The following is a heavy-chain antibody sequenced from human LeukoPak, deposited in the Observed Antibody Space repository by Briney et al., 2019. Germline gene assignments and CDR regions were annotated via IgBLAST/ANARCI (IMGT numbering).Heavy chain of an antibody. CDR2: ISSSGSTI. J-gene: IGHJ4*02. CDR3: ARRPSGASYYFDY. CDR1: GFTFSSYS. V-gene: IGHV3-48*04. D-gene: IGHD1-26*01. Sequence: GGSLRLSCAASGFTFSSYSMNWVRQAPGKGLEWVSYISSSGSTISYADSVKGRFTISRDSANNSLYLQMNSLRAEDTAVYYCARRPSGASYYFDYWGQGTLVTVSS.